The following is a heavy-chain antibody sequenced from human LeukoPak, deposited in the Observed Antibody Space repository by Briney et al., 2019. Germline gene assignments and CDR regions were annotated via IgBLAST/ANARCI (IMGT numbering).Heavy chain of an antibody. Sequence: GGSPRLSCAASGFTFSDYAIHWVRQAPGKGLEYVSVISGNGGTTYYANSVKGRFTISRDNSKNTVYLQMCSLRAEDMAVYYCARGTGTTDYWGQGTLVTVSS. CDR3: ARGTGTTDY. V-gene: IGHV3-64*01. CDR2: ISGNGGTT. J-gene: IGHJ4*02. CDR1: GFTFSDYA. D-gene: IGHD1-7*01.